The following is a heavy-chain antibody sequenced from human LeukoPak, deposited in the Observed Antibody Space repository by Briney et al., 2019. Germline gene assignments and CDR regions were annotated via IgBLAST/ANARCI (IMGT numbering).Heavy chain of an antibody. Sequence: QTGGSLRLSCAASGFTFSSYAMSWVRQAPGKGLEWVAFIRYDGSNKYYADSVKGRFTISRDNSKNTLYLQMNSLRAEDTAVYYCGKDPVMGFVVVPGYFDYWGQGTLVTVSS. CDR1: GFTFSSYA. J-gene: IGHJ4*02. V-gene: IGHV3-30*02. CDR2: IRYDGSNK. D-gene: IGHD2-2*01. CDR3: GKDPVMGFVVVPGYFDY.